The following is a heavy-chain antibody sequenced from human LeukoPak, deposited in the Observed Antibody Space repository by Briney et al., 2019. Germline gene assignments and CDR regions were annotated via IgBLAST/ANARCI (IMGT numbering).Heavy chain of an antibody. J-gene: IGHJ6*03. CDR1: GYTFTSYD. D-gene: IGHD5-12*01. CDR3: ARGTYSAYDLGPYMDV. CDR2: IIPIFGTS. Sequence: SVKVSCKASGYTFTSYDINWVRQATGQGLEWMGGIIPIFGTSNYAQKFQGRVTITADKSTRTTYMELSSLRSEDTAVYYCARGTYSAYDLGPYMDVWGKGTTVTVAS. V-gene: IGHV1-69*06.